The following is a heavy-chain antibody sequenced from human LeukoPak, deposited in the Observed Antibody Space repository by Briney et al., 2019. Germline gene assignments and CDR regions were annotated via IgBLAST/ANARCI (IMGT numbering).Heavy chain of an antibody. Sequence: GGSLRLSCAASGLTFTSQTMTWVRQAPGKGLEYVSVISGSGNNTYYADSVKGRFTFSRDNTKNTLYLHMNSLRSQAPAVYYFAKGNSVWGSYRTEFDFWSQKTLVAVSS. V-gene: IGHV3-23*01. CDR1: GLTFTSQT. CDR3: AKGNSVWGSYRTEFDF. CDR2: ISGSGNNT. D-gene: IGHD3-16*02. J-gene: IGHJ4*02.